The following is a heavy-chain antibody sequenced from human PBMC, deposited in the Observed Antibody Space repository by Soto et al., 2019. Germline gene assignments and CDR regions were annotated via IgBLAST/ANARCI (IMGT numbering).Heavy chain of an antibody. J-gene: IGHJ4*02. CDR1: GLTFSSYA. CDR3: ARDLGGAIDY. CDR2: ISYDGSNK. Sequence: QVQLVESGGGVVQPGRSLRLSCAASGLTFSSYAMHWVRQAPGKGLEWVAVISYDGSNKYYADSVKGRFTISRDNSKNTLYLQMNSLRAEDTAVYYCARDLGGAIDYWGQGTLVTVSS. V-gene: IGHV3-30-3*01. D-gene: IGHD3-16*01.